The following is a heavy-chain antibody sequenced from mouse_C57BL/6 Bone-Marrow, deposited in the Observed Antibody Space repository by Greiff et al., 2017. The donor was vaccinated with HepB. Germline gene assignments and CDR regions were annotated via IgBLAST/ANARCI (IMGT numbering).Heavy chain of an antibody. CDR1: GFTFSDYG. CDR3: ARRFIPAYFDV. V-gene: IGHV5-17*01. J-gene: IGHJ1*03. CDR2: ISSGSSTI. Sequence: EVKLMESGGGLVKPGGSLKLSCAASGFTFSDYGMHWVRQAPEKGLEWVAYISSGSSTIDYADTVKGRFTISRDNARNTLFLQMTSLRSEDTAMYYCARRFIPAYFDVWGTGTTVTVSS. D-gene: IGHD1-1*01.